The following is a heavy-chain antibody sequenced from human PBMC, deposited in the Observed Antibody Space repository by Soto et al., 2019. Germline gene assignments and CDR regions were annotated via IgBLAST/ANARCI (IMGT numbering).Heavy chain of an antibody. CDR3: ARDLDSSGFSPDWFDP. CDR2: IYTGGSI. CDR1: GGSLSNYY. V-gene: IGHV4-4*07. D-gene: IGHD3-22*01. Sequence: SETLSLTCTVSGGSLSNYYWSWIRQPTGKGLEWIGRIYTGGSINYNPSPKSRVTMSVDTSKQQFSLKLTSVTAADTAVYYCARDLDSSGFSPDWFDPWGPGTLVTVSS. J-gene: IGHJ5*02.